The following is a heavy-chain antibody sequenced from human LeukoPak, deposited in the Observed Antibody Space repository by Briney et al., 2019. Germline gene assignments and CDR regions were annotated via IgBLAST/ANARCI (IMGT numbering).Heavy chain of an antibody. V-gene: IGHV4-59*01. D-gene: IGHD3-9*01. CDR3: ARSRAGLT. Sequence: SETLSLTCTISGASINTYYWSWIRQPPGKGLEWIGYISYSGTTSYNPSFKGRVTISLETSKNQFSLKLTSVTAADTAVYYCARSRAGLTWGQGTLVTVSS. CDR1: GASINTYY. CDR2: ISYSGTT. J-gene: IGHJ4*02.